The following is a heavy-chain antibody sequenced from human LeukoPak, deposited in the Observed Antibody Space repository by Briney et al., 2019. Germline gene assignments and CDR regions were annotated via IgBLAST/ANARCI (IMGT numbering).Heavy chain of an antibody. V-gene: IGHV3-66*04. CDR1: GFTFSSSW. J-gene: IGHJ6*03. CDR2: IYSGGST. Sequence: PGGSLRLSCAASGFTFSSSWMTWVRQAPGKGLEWVSVIYSGGSTYYADSVKGRFTISRDNSKNTLYLQMNSLRAEDTAVYYCARPYYDSSGWDYMDVWGKGTTVTISS. D-gene: IGHD3-22*01. CDR3: ARPYYDSSGWDYMDV.